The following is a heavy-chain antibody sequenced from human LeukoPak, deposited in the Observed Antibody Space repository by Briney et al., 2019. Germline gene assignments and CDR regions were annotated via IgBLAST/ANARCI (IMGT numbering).Heavy chain of an antibody. V-gene: IGHV5-51*01. CDR2: VYPDDSHT. CDR3: ARGSGWYLWYFDL. Sequence: GESLKISCRGSGYSFNMYWIGWVRQMPGKGLDWMGIVYPDDSHTRYSPSFQGQVTISADKSISTAYLQWSSLKASDTAMYYCARGSGWYLWYFDLWGRGTLVTVSS. D-gene: IGHD6-19*01. CDR1: GYSFNMYW. J-gene: IGHJ2*01.